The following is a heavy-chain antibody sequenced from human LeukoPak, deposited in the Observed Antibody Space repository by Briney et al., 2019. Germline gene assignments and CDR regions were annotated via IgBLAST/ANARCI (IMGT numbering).Heavy chain of an antibody. CDR3: ARESGYHGSGFDR. Sequence: GGSLRLSCAASGFTFSSYWMHWVRQAPGKGLVWVSRIKSDGSSTSYADFVKGRFTISRDNAKKTLSLQMNSLRAEDTAVYYCARESGYHGSGFDRWGQGTLVIVSS. D-gene: IGHD3-10*01. CDR1: GFTFSSYW. J-gene: IGHJ5*02. V-gene: IGHV3-74*01. CDR2: IKSDGSST.